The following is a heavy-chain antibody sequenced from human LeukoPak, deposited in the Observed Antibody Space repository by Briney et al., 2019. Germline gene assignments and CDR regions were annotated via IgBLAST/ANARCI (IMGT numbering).Heavy chain of an antibody. J-gene: IGHJ4*02. D-gene: IGHD1-1*01. Sequence: ASVKVSCKASGYTFTTYYMHWVRQAPGQGLEWMGLIDPSGGSTSYAQKFKGRVTMTGDTSTSTVYMGLSSLRSDDTAVYYCARARPGTTFDYWGQGTLVTVSS. CDR2: IDPSGGST. CDR1: GYTFTTYY. CDR3: ARARPGTTFDY. V-gene: IGHV1-46*01.